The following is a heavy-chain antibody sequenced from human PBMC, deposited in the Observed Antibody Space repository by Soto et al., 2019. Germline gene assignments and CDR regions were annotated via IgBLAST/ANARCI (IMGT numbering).Heavy chain of an antibody. V-gene: IGHV3-23*01. D-gene: IGHD6-19*01. CDR2: ISASGVKP. CDR3: AKLEWLEFGGDY. CDR1: GFAFSDYP. Sequence: EVHLLESGGGVVQPGKSLKISCATSGFAFSDYPMTWVRQPPGQGLEWVSGISASGVKPYYADSVKGRFTISRDNSKNTLSLQMNSLRVEDTGIYYCAKLEWLEFGGDYWGQGTLVTVSS. J-gene: IGHJ4*02.